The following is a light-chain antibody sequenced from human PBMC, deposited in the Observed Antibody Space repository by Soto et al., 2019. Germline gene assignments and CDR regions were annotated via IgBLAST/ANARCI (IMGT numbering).Light chain of an antibody. Sequence: QSALTQPASVYGSPGQSISISCTGSSSDVGGNNLVSWYQQHPGKAPRLLIYEGSQRPSGISGRFSGSKSGNAASLTISGLQAEDEADYYCCSYAGTWVFGGGTKLTVL. CDR1: SSDVGGNNL. V-gene: IGLV2-23*01. CDR3: CSYAGTWV. J-gene: IGLJ3*02. CDR2: EGS.